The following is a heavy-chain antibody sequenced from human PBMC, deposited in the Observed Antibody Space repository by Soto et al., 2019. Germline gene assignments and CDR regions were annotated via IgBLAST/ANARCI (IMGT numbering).Heavy chain of an antibody. V-gene: IGHV1-69*01. D-gene: IGHD2-2*01. CDR1: VGTFSSYA. Sequence: QVQLVQSGAEVKKPGSSVKVSCKASVGTFSSYAISWVRQAPGQGLEWMGGIIPISETTNYAQKGQGRVTITADESKSTAYMELSSLRSEDTAVYYCARSQGSSTSLEIYYYYYYGMDVWGQGTTVTVSS. CDR2: IIPISETT. CDR3: ARSQGSSTSLEIYYYYYYGMDV. J-gene: IGHJ6*02.